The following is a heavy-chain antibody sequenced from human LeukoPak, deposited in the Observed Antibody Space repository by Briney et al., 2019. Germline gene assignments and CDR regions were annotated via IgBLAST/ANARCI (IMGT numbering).Heavy chain of an antibody. Sequence: GGSLRLSCAASGFTFSSYAMHWVRQAPGEGLEWVAVISYDGSNKYYADSVKGRFTISRDNSKNTLYLQMNSLRAEDTAVYYCARVKVTTESSSAFQHWGQGTLVTVSS. D-gene: IGHD4-17*01. CDR1: GFTFSSYA. V-gene: IGHV3-30-3*01. CDR3: ARVKVTTESSSAFQH. CDR2: ISYDGSNK. J-gene: IGHJ1*01.